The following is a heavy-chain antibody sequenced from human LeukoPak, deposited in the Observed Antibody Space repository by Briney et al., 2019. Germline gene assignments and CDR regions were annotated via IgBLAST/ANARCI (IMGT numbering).Heavy chain of an antibody. Sequence: SETLSLTCTVSGGSISSYYWSWIRQPAGKGLEWIGRIYTSGSTNYNPSLKSRVTMSVDKSKNQFSLKLSSVTAADTAVYHCARELYSIGGFYHHHMDVWGQGTTVTVSS. J-gene: IGHJ6*02. V-gene: IGHV4-4*07. CDR1: GGSISSYY. CDR2: IYTSGST. CDR3: ARELYSIGGFYHHHMDV. D-gene: IGHD6-19*01.